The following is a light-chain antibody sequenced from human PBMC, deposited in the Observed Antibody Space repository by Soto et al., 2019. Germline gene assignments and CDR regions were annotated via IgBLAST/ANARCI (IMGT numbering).Light chain of an antibody. V-gene: IGKV3D-15*01. CDR2: DIF. CDR3: QQYNSWPRT. J-gene: IGKJ4*01. Sequence: EIVLTQSPGTPALSPAQRATLSCRASQSVGSDLAWYQQKPGQAPRLVIYDIFTRATGVPIRISGSGSGTEFTLTISSLQSEDFAVYYCQQYNSWPRTVGGGTKMDIK. CDR1: QSVGSD.